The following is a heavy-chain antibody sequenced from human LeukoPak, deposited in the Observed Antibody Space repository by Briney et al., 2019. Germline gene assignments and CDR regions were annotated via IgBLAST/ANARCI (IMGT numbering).Heavy chain of an antibody. V-gene: IGHV5-51*01. CDR3: ARHSDVVGAI. D-gene: IGHD3-16*01. CDR2: IYPRDSDT. CDR1: GYTFKHQW. Sequence: GESLKTSREAPGYTFKHQWIGWVRQIPGTGLEWVWSIYPRDSDTIYSPPFQGHVTISADTSINAAYLEWRSLEAADTARYYCARHSDVVGAIWGQRTQVTVSS. J-gene: IGHJ4*02.